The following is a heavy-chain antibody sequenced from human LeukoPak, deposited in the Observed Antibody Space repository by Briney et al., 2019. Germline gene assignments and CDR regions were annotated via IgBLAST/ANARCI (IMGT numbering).Heavy chain of an antibody. CDR2: IYYNGST. Sequence: SETLSLTCTVSGGSISSGDYYWSWIRQPPGKGLEWIGYIYYNGSTYYYPSLKSRVTISVDTSKNQFSLKLSSVTAADTAVYYCAREAMAFDIWGQGTMVTVSS. CDR1: GGSISSGDYY. J-gene: IGHJ3*02. D-gene: IGHD2-21*01. CDR3: AREAMAFDI. V-gene: IGHV4-30-4*08.